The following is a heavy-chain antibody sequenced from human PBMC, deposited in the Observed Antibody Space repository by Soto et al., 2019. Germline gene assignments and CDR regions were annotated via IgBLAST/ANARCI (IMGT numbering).Heavy chain of an antibody. CDR2: IKSNTDGGTT. CDR3: STWAAAGVYVLDI. J-gene: IGHJ3*02. V-gene: IGHV3-15*01. Sequence: GGSLRLSCVASGFTFSNAWMSWVRQAPGKGLEWVGRIKSNTDGGTTDYAAPVKGRFTISRDESKNTLYLQMNSLKTEDTAVYYWSTWAAAGVYVLDIWGQGTMVTVSS. CDR1: GFTFSNAW. D-gene: IGHD6-13*01.